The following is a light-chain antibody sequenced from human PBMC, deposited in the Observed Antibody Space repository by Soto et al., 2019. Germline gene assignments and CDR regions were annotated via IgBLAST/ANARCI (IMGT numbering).Light chain of an antibody. CDR1: QSLLHSNGYNY. V-gene: IGKV2-28*01. CDR3: MQALQTPLT. CDR2: LGS. Sequence: DIVMTQSPLSLPVTPGEPASISCRSSQSLLHSNGYNYLDWYLQKPGQSPQLLIYLGSHRASGVPDRFSGSGSGTDFTLKISRVEAEDVGVQYYCMQALQTPLTFGQVTKVEIK. J-gene: IGKJ2*01.